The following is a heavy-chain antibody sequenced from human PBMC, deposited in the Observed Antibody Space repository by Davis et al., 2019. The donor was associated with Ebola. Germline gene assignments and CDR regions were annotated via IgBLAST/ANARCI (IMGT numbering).Heavy chain of an antibody. CDR2: ISGSGGST. V-gene: IGHV3-23*01. CDR3: VKDMIEEGLSSPHPDFQH. J-gene: IGHJ1*01. Sequence: GESLKISCTDSVITFSSYSMTWVRQAPGKGLEWVSAISGSGGSTYYADSLKGRFTISRDNSKNTLSLQVNSLRPDDTAVYYCVKDMIEEGLSSPHPDFQHWGQGTLVTVSS. D-gene: IGHD3-22*01. CDR1: VITFSSYS.